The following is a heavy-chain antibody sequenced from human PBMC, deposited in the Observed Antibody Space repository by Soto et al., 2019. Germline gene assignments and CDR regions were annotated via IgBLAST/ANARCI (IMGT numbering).Heavy chain of an antibody. J-gene: IGHJ3*02. CDR1: GGTFSSYA. D-gene: IGHD3-22*01. Sequence: QVQLVQSGAEVKKPGSSVKVSCKASGGTFSSYAISWVRQAPGQGLEGMGGIIPIFGTANYAQKFQGRVTITADESTSTAYMELSSLRSEDTAVYYCARVGYYDSSPRWTYAFDIWGQGTMVTVSS. V-gene: IGHV1-69*01. CDR2: IIPIFGTA. CDR3: ARVGYYDSSPRWTYAFDI.